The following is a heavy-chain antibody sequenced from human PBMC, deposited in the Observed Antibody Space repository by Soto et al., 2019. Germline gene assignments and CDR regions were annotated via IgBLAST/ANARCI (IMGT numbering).Heavy chain of an antibody. CDR2: IKQEGSEK. J-gene: IGHJ4*02. Sequence: PGGSLRLAXAASGFTFSSYWMSWARQAAGTGQEWVANIKQEGSEKYYVDSVKGRFTISSGNAEHSLYLKMNSLRAEETAAYYYARWQSLFADWGQGTLVTVSS. D-gene: IGHD3-16*02. CDR1: GFTFSSYW. V-gene: IGHV3-7*03. CDR3: ARWQSLFAD.